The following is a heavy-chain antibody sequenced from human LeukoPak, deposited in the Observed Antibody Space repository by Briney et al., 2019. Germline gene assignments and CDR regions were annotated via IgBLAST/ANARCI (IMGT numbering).Heavy chain of an antibody. CDR2: IYPGDSDT. V-gene: IGHV5-51*01. CDR3: ARCPPYCSGGSCYPKAFDP. Sequence: GESLKISCKGSGYTFTSDWIAWVRQMPGKGLEYMGIIYPGDSDTRYSPSFEGHVTFSADESTSTAYLQWSSLKASDTAMYYCARCPPYCSGGSCYPKAFDPWGQGTLVTVSS. D-gene: IGHD2-15*01. J-gene: IGHJ5*02. CDR1: GYTFTSDW.